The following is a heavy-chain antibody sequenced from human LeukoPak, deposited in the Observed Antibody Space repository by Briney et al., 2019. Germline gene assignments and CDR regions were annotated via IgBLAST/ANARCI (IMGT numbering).Heavy chain of an antibody. CDR2: IYTSGSR. V-gene: IGHV3-66*01. CDR3: ARGETFTFGGVIVESAFDS. CDR1: GFTFSTYG. D-gene: IGHD3-16*02. J-gene: IGHJ3*02. Sequence: GTSLRLSCAASGFTFSTYGMNWVRQAPGKGLEWVSLIYTSGSRYYADYAKPVYTSSRDTSENTLYIQMNRMRTHNTAVYYWARGETFTFGGVIVESAFDSCGQGTMVTVSS.